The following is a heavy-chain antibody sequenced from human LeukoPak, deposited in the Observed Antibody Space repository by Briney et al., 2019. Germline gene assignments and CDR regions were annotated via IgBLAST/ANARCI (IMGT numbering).Heavy chain of an antibody. Sequence: PGGSMRLSCAASGFTFSSYSMNWVRQAPGKGLEWVSYISSSSSTIYYADSVKGRFTISRDNSKNTLYLQMNSLRAEDTAVYYCAKAGYCSSTSCRQFDYWGQGTLVTVSS. CDR2: ISSSSSTI. D-gene: IGHD2-2*01. CDR3: AKAGYCSSTSCRQFDY. CDR1: GFTFSSYS. V-gene: IGHV3-48*01. J-gene: IGHJ4*02.